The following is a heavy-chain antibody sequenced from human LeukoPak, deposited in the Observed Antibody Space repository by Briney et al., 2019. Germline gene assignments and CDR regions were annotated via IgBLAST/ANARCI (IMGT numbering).Heavy chain of an antibody. J-gene: IGHJ5*02. V-gene: IGHV4-61*02. Sequence: SQTLSLTCTVSGGSISSGSYYWSWIRQPAGKGLEWIGRIYTSGSTNYNPSLKSRVTISVDTSKNQFSLKLSSVTAADTAVYYCARNERVVVVPAAGGYSSPSHVWNWFDPWGQGTLVTVSS. D-gene: IGHD2-2*01. CDR1: GGSISSGSYY. CDR2: IYTSGST. CDR3: ARNERVVVVPAAGGYSSPSHVWNWFDP.